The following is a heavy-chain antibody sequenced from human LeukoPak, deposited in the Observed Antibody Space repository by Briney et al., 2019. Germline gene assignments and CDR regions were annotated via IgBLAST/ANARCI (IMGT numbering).Heavy chain of an antibody. CDR3: AKVEWSSSWSFDY. V-gene: IGHV3-30*02. Sequence: GGSLRLSCAASGFTFSSYGMHWVRQAPGKGLEWVAFIRYDGSNKYYADSVKGRFTISRDNSKNTLYLQMNSLRAEDTAVYYCAKVEWSSSWSFDYWGQGTLVTASS. J-gene: IGHJ4*02. CDR1: GFTFSSYG. D-gene: IGHD6-13*01. CDR2: IRYDGSNK.